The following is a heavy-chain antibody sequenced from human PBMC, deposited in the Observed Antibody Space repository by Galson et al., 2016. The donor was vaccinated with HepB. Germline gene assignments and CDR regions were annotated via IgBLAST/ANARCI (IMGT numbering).Heavy chain of an antibody. J-gene: IGHJ6*02. CDR3: ARDPLVPKYRNGMDV. V-gene: IGHV1-18*04. Sequence: SVKVSCKASGYTFTRHGISWVRQAPGQGLEWMGWINTNNGVTDYAQKLQGRVTMTTDTSTSTGYMELWSPRSDDTAVYYCARDPLVPKYRNGMDVWGQGTTVTVSS. D-gene: IGHD1-14*01. CDR2: INTNNGVT. CDR1: GYTFTRHG.